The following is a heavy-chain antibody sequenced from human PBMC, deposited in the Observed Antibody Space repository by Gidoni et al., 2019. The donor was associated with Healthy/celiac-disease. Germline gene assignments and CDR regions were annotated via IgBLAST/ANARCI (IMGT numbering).Heavy chain of an antibody. V-gene: IGHV3-9*01. CDR2: ISWNRGSI. CDR1: GCTFDEYA. D-gene: IGHD6-13*01. CDR3: AKDLVGGGGYSSSWYEGYFDS. Sequence: EVHLVESGGGLVQPGRSLSLSWAASGCTFDEYAMHWVRQAPGKGLEWVSGISWNRGSIAYADSVKGRFTISRDNAENSLYLQMNSLRAEDTALYYCAKDLVGGGGYSSSWYEGYFDSWGQGTLVTVSS. J-gene: IGHJ4*02.